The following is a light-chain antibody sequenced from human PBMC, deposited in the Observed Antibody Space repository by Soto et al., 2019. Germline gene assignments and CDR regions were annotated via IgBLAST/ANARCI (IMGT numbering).Light chain of an antibody. CDR3: QQLKSYPQT. Sequence: DIQLTQSPSFLSASVGDRVTITCRASQGISSYLAWYQQKPGKAPKLLIYAESTLQSGVPSRFSGSGSGTEFTLTISILQPEDVATYYCQQLKSYPQTFGQGTKLEIK. CDR1: QGISSY. V-gene: IGKV1-9*01. J-gene: IGKJ2*01. CDR2: AES.